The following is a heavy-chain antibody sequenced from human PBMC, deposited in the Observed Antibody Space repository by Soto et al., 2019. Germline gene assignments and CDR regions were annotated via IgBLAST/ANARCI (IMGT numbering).Heavy chain of an antibody. CDR1: GYTFTSYG. CDR2: ISAYNGNT. CDR3: ARLGYCGGDCYSHYFDY. J-gene: IGHJ4*02. D-gene: IGHD2-21*02. Sequence: ASVKVSCKASGYTFTSYGISWVRQAPGQGLEWMGWISAYNGNTNYAQKLQGRVTMTTDTSTSTAYMELRSLRSGDTAVYYCARLGYCGGDCYSHYFDYWGQGTLVTVSS. V-gene: IGHV1-18*04.